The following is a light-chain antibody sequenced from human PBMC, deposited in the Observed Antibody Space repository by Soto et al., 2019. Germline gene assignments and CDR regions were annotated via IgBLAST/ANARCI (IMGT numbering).Light chain of an antibody. J-gene: IGKJ1*01. Sequence: EIVMTQSPATLSVSPGERVTLSCRTSQTVRNNLAWYQQKPGLPPSLLIYGASSRAAGIPGRFSGSGSGTEFTLSISSLQSEDFAVYYCQQYNDWPRTFGQGTKVDNK. CDR3: QQYNDWPRT. V-gene: IGKV3-15*01. CDR2: GAS. CDR1: QTVRNN.